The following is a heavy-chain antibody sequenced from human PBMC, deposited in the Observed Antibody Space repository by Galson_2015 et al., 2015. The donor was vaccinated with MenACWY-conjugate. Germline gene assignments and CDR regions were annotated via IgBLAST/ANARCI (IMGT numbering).Heavy chain of an antibody. CDR2: IYFSALT. CDR1: GASIRNYF. V-gene: IGHV4-59*01. J-gene: IGHJ6*03. CDR3: ARSARVSGLRVSQYYYYLDV. D-gene: IGHD3/OR15-3a*01. Sequence: LSLTCSVSGASIRNYFWNRCRRHPGARLEWRGPIYFSALTNYNPSFESRRTLSVVHTTNQVFQMLPSVTAADTAVYYCARSARVSGLRVSQYYYYLDVWGKGTTVTVSS.